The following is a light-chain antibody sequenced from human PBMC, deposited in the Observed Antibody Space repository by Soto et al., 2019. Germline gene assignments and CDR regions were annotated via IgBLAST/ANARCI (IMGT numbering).Light chain of an antibody. CDR2: EVT. Sequence: QSALTQPPSASGSPGQSVTISCTGTSSDVGGYKYVSWYQHHPGKAPKLLIYEVTERPSGVPDRFSGSKSGNTASLTVSGLQSEDEADYYCSSYAGSKTLLFGGGTKVTVL. J-gene: IGLJ2*01. CDR1: SSDVGGYKY. V-gene: IGLV2-8*01. CDR3: SSYAGSKTLL.